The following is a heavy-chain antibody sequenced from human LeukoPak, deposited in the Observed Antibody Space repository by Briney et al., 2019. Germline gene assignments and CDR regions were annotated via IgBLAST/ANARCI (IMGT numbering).Heavy chain of an antibody. D-gene: IGHD6-6*01. CDR3: ARLGYSSSSTGYYYYMDV. Sequence: SETLSLTCTASGGSISSSYWSWIRQPAGKGLEWIGRIYTSGTTSYNPSLKSRVSISVDKSKNQLSLKVSSVTAADTAVYYCARLGYSSSSTGYYYYMDVWGKGTTVTVSS. J-gene: IGHJ6*03. CDR2: IYTSGTT. V-gene: IGHV4-4*07. CDR1: GGSISSSY.